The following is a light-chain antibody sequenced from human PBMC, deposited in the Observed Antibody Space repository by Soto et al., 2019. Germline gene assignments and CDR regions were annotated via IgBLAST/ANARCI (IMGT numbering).Light chain of an antibody. J-gene: IGKJ3*01. CDR1: QSISSW. V-gene: IGKV1-5*03. CDR2: KAS. CDR3: QQYNTYST. Sequence: DIPMTQSPSTLSASVGDRVTITCRASQSISSWLAWYQLKPGKAPKLLIYKASSLESGVPSRFSGSGSGTEFTLTISSLQPDDFATYYCQQYNTYSTFGPGTKVDIK.